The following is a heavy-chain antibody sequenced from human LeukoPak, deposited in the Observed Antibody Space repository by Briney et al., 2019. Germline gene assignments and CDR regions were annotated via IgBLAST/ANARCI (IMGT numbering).Heavy chain of an antibody. V-gene: IGHV1-18*01. CDR3: ARAPITVTTSGYYYYGMDV. CDR1: GYTFTSYG. D-gene: IGHD4-17*01. J-gene: IGHJ6*02. Sequence: ASVKVSCKASGYTFTSYGISWVRQAPGQGLEWMGWISAYNGNTNYAQKLQGRVTMTTDTSTSTAYMELRSLGSDDTAVYYCARAPITVTTSGYYYYGMDVWGQGTTVTVSS. CDR2: ISAYNGNT.